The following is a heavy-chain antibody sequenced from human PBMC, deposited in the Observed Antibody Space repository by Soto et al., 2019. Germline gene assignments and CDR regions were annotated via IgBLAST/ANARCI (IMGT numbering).Heavy chain of an antibody. CDR3: TRHLGCSSTSCYDY. J-gene: IGHJ4*02. CDR2: IRSKAKSYAT. V-gene: IGHV3-73*01. D-gene: IGHD2-2*01. Sequence: GGSLRLSCAASGFTFSGSAMHWVRQASGKGLEWVGRIRSKAKSYATAYAASVKGRFTISRDDSKNTVYLQMNSLKTEDTAVYYCTRHLGCSSTSCYDYWGQGTLVTVSS. CDR1: GFTFSGSA.